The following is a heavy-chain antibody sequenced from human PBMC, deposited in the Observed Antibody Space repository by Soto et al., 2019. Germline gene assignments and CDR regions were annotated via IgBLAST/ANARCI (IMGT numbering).Heavy chain of an antibody. Sequence: ASVKVSCKASGYTFATYAVSWGRQAPGQGLEWMGWISAYNGNTINAQKFQGRVTMTTDTSTSTAYLALTSLTSDDTAVYYCARVGGALGDLDYWGQGTLVTVSS. J-gene: IGHJ4*02. V-gene: IGHV1-18*01. CDR3: ARVGGALGDLDY. CDR1: GYTFATYA. CDR2: ISAYNGNT. D-gene: IGHD3-16*01.